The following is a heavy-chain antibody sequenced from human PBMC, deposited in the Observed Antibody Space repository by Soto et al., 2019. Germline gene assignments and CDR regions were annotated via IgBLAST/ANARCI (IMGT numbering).Heavy chain of an antibody. V-gene: IGHV1-8*01. J-gene: IGHJ3*02. CDR2: MNPNRGNT. D-gene: IGHD3-3*01. CDR1: GYTFTSYD. CDR3: ASGPYYDFWSGYPNHAFAI. Sequence: GASVXVSCKASGYTFTSYDRNWARQATGQRHERMGWMNPNRGNTGYAQKFQGRVTMTRNTSISTAYMELSSLRSEDTTVYYCASGPYYDFWSGYPNHAFAIWGQGTMVTVSS.